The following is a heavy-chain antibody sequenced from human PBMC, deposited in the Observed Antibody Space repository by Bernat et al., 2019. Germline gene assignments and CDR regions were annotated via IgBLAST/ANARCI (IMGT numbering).Heavy chain of an antibody. CDR2: INAGNGNT. D-gene: IGHD4-17*01. CDR1: GYTFTSYA. V-gene: IGHV1-3*01. CDR3: ARDPGDYYYYGMDV. Sequence: QVQLVQSGAEVKKPGASVKVSCKASGYTFTSYAMHWVRQAPGQRLEWMGWINAGNGNTKYSQKFQGRVTITRDTSASTAYMELSSLRSEDTAVYYCARDPGDYYYYGMDVWGQGTMVTVSS. J-gene: IGHJ6*02.